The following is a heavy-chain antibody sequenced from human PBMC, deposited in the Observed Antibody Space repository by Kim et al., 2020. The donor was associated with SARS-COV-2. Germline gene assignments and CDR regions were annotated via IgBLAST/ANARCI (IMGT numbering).Heavy chain of an antibody. CDR1: GFTFSSYA. D-gene: IGHD6-19*01. Sequence: GGSLRLSCAASGFTFSSYAMSWVRQAPGKGLEWVSAISGSGGSTYYADSVKGRFTISRDNSKNTLYLQMNSLRAEDTAVYYCANAIEGKVAGTAGFDYWGQGALVTVSS. CDR3: ANAIEGKVAGTAGFDY. J-gene: IGHJ4*02. V-gene: IGHV3-23*01. CDR2: ISGSGGST.